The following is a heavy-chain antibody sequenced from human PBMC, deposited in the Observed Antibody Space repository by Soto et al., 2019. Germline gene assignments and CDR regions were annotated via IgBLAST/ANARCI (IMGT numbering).Heavy chain of an antibody. D-gene: IGHD6-6*01. CDR1: GFTFTSYA. CDR3: AKVGTSSLRDWFDP. Sequence: GGSLRLSCAASGFTFTSYAMHWVRQTPGKGLEWVAVMSPDGASKYYADSVKGRFTISRDNSKYTLYLQMNSLRGDDSAVYYCAKVGTSSLRDWFDPWGQGTLVTVSS. V-gene: IGHV3-30*18. J-gene: IGHJ5*02. CDR2: MSPDGASK.